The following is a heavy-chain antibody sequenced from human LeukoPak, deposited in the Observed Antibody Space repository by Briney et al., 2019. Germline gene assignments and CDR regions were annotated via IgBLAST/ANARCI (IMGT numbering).Heavy chain of an antibody. CDR1: GFTFDDYG. CDR3: AKDQYYYDSSGYYQFDY. V-gene: IGHV3-20*04. D-gene: IGHD3-22*01. J-gene: IGHJ4*02. Sequence: PGGSLRLSCAASGFTFDDYGMSWVRQAPGKGLEWVSGINWNGGSTGYADSVKGRFTISRDNSKNTLYLQMNSLRAEDTAVYYCAKDQYYYDSSGYYQFDYWGQGTLVTVSS. CDR2: INWNGGST.